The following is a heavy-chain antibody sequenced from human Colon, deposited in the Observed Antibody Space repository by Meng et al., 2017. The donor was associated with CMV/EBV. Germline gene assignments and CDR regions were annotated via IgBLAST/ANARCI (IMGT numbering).Heavy chain of an antibody. CDR3: ARFSLVDQAFDY. CDR2: INSRSSNV. V-gene: IGHV3-21*01. D-gene: IGHD2-15*01. Sequence: EVQFVGSGGGLVKPGWSWRLSCEGSEFTFSSYYMSWVRQAPGEGLEWVSSINSRSSNVYYADSVRGRFTISRDNAKNSLYLQMNSLRDDDTAVYYCARFSLVDQAFDYWGQGALVTVSS. J-gene: IGHJ4*02. CDR1: EFTFSSYY.